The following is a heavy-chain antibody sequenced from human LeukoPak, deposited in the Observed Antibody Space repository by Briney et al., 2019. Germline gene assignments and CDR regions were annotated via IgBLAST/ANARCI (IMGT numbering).Heavy chain of an antibody. CDR1: GGSFSGYY. CDR3: ARVSSGYYYFRNDAFDI. V-gene: IGHV4-34*01. J-gene: IGHJ3*02. D-gene: IGHD3-22*01. CDR2: INHSGST. Sequence: PSETLSLTCAVYGGSFSGYYWSWIRQPPGKGLEWIGEINHSGSTNYNPSLKSRVTISVDTSKNQFSLKLSSVTAADTAVYYCARVSSGYYYFRNDAFDIWGQGTMVTVSS.